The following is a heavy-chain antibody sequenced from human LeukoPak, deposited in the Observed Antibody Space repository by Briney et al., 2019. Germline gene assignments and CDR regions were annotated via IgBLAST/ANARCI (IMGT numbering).Heavy chain of an antibody. CDR3: TLCRGGYHCFDY. Sequence: GGSLRLSCAASGFTFSGSAMHWVRQASGKGLEWVGRIRSKANSYATEYAASVKGRFTISRDDSKNAAYLQMNSLKTEDTALYYCTLCRGGYHCFDYWGQGTLVTVSS. CDR2: IRSKANSYAT. D-gene: IGHD5-24*01. V-gene: IGHV3-73*01. CDR1: GFTFSGSA. J-gene: IGHJ4*02.